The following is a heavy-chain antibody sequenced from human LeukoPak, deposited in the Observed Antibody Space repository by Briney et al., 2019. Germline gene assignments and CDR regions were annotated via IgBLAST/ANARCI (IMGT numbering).Heavy chain of an antibody. J-gene: IGHJ3*02. CDR2: ISYSGSS. Sequence: SETLSLTCTVSGGSISSYYWSWIRQPPGKGLEWIGYISYSGSSNYNPSLKSRVSISVDTSKNQFSLQLNSVTPEDTALYYCARGGLVRGTINSLIGFDIWGQGIMVTVSS. CDR1: GGSISSYY. CDR3: ARGGLVRGTINSLIGFDI. D-gene: IGHD3-10*01. V-gene: IGHV4-59*12.